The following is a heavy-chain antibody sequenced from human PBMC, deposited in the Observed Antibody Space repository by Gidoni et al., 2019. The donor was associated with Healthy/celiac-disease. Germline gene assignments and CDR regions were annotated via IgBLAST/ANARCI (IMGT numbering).Heavy chain of an antibody. CDR1: GYTFTSYY. D-gene: IGHD3-22*01. CDR3: AREYYYDSSGYEDAFDI. J-gene: IGHJ3*02. CDR2: INPSGGST. Sequence: QVQLVQSGAEVKKPGASVKVSCTASGYTFTSYYMHWVRQAPGQGLEWMGIINPSGGSTSYAQKFQGRVTMTRDTSTSTVYMELSSLRSEDTAVYYCAREYYYDSSGYEDAFDIWGQGTMVTVSS. V-gene: IGHV1-46*01.